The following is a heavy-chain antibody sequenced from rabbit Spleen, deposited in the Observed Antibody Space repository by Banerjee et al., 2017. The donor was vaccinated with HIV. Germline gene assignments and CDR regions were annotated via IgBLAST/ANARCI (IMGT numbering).Heavy chain of an antibody. J-gene: IGHJ3*01. Sequence: QSLEESGGDMVKPGASLTLTCTASGFSFSTAYYICWVRQAPGKGLEWIGCIYPAGIGSTAYASRTKGRFTISKTSSTTMTLQMTSLSAPGTGTYFCARPIVPWLGLTRLDLWVPGTRVTGS. V-gene: IGHV1S40*01. D-gene: IGHD4-1*01. CDR1: GFSFSTAYY. CDR2: IYPAGIGST. CDR3: ARPIVPWLGLTRLDL.